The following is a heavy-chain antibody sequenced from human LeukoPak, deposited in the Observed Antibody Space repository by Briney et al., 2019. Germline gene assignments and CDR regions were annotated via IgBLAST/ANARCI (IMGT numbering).Heavy chain of an antibody. CDR2: IKQDESEK. Sequence: GGSLRLSCAASGFIFSTYWMGWVRQAPGKGLEWVANIKQDESEKYYVDSVKGRFTISRDNAKSSLYLQMNSLRAEDTAVYYCARREPQGCSGTSCFAGPVGHWGQGTLVTVSS. D-gene: IGHD2-2*01. V-gene: IGHV3-7*01. J-gene: IGHJ4*02. CDR1: GFIFSTYW. CDR3: ARREPQGCSGTSCFAGPVGH.